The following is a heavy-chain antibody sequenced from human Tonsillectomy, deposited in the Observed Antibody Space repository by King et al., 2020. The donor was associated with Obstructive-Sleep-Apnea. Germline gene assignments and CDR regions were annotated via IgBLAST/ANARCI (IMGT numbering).Heavy chain of an antibody. J-gene: IGHJ5*02. CDR1: GYSINTGDY. V-gene: IGHV4-38-2*02. D-gene: IGHD5-12*01. CDR2: VYHSGNT. Sequence: VQLQESGPGLVKPSETLSLTCTVSGYSINTGDYWGWIRQPPAKGLEWIGSVYHSGNTYYNPSLKSRVTISVHTSQNQFSLRLFSVTAADTAVYYCAREGYGPWGQGALVTVSS. CDR3: AREGYGP.